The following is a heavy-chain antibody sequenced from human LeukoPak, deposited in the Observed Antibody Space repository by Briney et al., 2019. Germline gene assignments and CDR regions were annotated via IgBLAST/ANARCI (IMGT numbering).Heavy chain of an antibody. D-gene: IGHD6-13*01. V-gene: IGHV3-7*01. J-gene: IGHJ4*02. CDR1: GFTFSTYW. Sequence: LAGGSLRLSCAASGFTFSTYWMSWVRQAPGRGLEWVANIKQDGSKKYYVDSVRGRFTISRDNAKNSLYLQMNSLRAEDTAVYYCARDSIDPGVAAAGNYDYWGQGTLVTVSS. CDR3: ARDSIDPGVAAAGNYDY. CDR2: IKQDGSKK.